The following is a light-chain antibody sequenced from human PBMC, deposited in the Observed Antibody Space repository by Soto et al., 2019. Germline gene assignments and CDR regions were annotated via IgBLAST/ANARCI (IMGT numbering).Light chain of an antibody. CDR1: QSISSW. Sequence: DIQMTQSPSTLSASVGDRVTITCRASQSISSWLAWYQQKPGKAPKLLIYKASSLESGVPSRFSGSGSGTEFTLTISSLQPDDFATYDCQQYNSYPFTFGPVTKVDIK. J-gene: IGKJ3*01. V-gene: IGKV1-5*03. CDR2: KAS. CDR3: QQYNSYPFT.